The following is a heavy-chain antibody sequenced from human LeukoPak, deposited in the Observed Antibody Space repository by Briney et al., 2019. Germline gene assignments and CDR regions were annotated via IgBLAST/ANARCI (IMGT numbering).Heavy chain of an antibody. CDR2: IIPIFGTT. J-gene: IGHJ4*02. CDR1: GGPFSSYT. D-gene: IGHD3-10*01. V-gene: IGHV1-69*05. Sequence: SVKVSCKAYGGPFSSYTITWLRQAPGQGLEWMEGIIPIFGTTNYAQKFQGRVTITTDESTSTAYLELSSLRSDDTALYYCARGRRPGSYFNGVVYWGQGTLITVSS. CDR3: ARGRRPGSYFNGVVY.